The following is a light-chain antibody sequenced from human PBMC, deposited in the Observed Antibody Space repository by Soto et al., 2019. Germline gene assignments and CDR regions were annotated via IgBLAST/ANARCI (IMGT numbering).Light chain of an antibody. CDR2: DTS. J-gene: IGLJ2*01. V-gene: IGLV7-46*01. Sequence: QAVVTQEPSLTVSPGGTVTLTCGSSTGAVTNGHYPYWLQQKPGQAPRTLIYDTSNTHSWTPARFSGSLLGGKAALTLSGAQPEDEAEYYCLLFYGDVGVFGGGTKLTVL. CDR3: LLFYGDVGV. CDR1: TGAVTNGHY.